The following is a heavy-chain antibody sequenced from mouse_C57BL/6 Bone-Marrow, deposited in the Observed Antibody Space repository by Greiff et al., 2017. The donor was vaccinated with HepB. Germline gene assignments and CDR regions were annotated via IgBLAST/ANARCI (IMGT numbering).Heavy chain of an antibody. Sequence: QVQLQQSGAELVRPGASVKMSCKASGYTFTSYTMHWVKQRPGQGLEWIGYINPSSGYTKYNQKFKDKATLTADKSSSTAYMQLSSLTSEDSAVYYCACYGSCDGGLAYWGQGTLVTVSA. J-gene: IGHJ3*01. V-gene: IGHV1-4*01. CDR3: ACYGSCDGGLAY. CDR2: INPSSGYT. D-gene: IGHD1-1*01. CDR1: GYTFTSYT.